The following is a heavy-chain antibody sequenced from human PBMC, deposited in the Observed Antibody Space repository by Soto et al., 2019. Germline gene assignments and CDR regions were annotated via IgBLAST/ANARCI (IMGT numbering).Heavy chain of an antibody. J-gene: IGHJ4*01. V-gene: IGHV3-23*01. CDR1: GFTFNNYA. Sequence: GGSLRLSYAASGFTFNNYAMSWVRQAPGKGLEWVATISNTGGSTYYADSVKGRFTISRDNSKNTLYLQMNSLRVEDTAVYYCAKDRLAGNFDYWGHGTQVTVSS. CDR2: ISNTGGST. CDR3: AKDRLAGNFDY.